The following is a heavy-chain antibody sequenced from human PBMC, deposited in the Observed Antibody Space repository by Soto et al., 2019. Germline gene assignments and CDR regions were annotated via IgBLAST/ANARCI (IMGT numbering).Heavy chain of an antibody. Sequence: PGGSLILSCAASRFTFSSYAMSWVRQAPGKGLEWVSAISGSGGSTYYADSVKGRFTISRDNSKNTLYLQMNSLRAEDTAVYYCAPDVEVRGPTRGQGTLVTVSS. CDR2: ISGSGGST. CDR3: APDVEVRGPT. J-gene: IGHJ4*02. V-gene: IGHV3-23*01. CDR1: RFTFSSYA. D-gene: IGHD3-10*01.